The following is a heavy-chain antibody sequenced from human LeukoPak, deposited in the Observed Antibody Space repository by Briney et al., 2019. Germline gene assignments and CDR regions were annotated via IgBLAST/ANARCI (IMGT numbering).Heavy chain of an antibody. CDR1: GGPISGYY. CDR2: VYYSGNT. Sequence: SETLSLTCTVSGGPISGYYWSWIRQPPGKGLEWIGNVYYSGNTNYNPSLKSRVTISVDTSKNQFSLKLSSVTAADTAVYYCARNIAAAGIGHFDYWGQGTLVTVSS. CDR3: ARNIAAAGIGHFDY. J-gene: IGHJ4*02. V-gene: IGHV4-59*08. D-gene: IGHD6-13*01.